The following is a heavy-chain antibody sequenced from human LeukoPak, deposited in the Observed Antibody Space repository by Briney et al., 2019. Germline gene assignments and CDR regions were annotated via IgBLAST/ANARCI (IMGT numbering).Heavy chain of an antibody. CDR1: GGSISSSSYY. V-gene: IGHV4-39*07. J-gene: IGHJ6*03. D-gene: IGHD5-24*01. CDR3: ARERKDGYNHYYYYNYMDV. Sequence: SETLSLTCTVSGGSISSSSYYWGWIRQPPGTGLEWIGSIYYSGSTYYNPSLKSRVTISVDTSKNQFSLKLSSVTAADTAVYYCARERKDGYNHYYYYNYMDVWGKGTTVTVSS. CDR2: IYYSGST.